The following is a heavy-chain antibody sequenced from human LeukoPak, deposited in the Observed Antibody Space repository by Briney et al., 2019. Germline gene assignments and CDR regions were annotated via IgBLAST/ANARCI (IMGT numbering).Heavy chain of an antibody. CDR3: ARTPRLVVYAIYFDY. V-gene: IGHV3-21*01. Sequence: GGSLRLSCAASGFTFSSYSMNWVRQAPGKGLEWVSSISSSSYIYYADSVKGRFTISRDNAKNSLYLQMNSLRAEDTAVYYCARTPRLVVYAIYFDYWGQGTLVTVSS. CDR1: GFTFSSYS. CDR2: ISSSSYI. D-gene: IGHD2-8*02. J-gene: IGHJ4*02.